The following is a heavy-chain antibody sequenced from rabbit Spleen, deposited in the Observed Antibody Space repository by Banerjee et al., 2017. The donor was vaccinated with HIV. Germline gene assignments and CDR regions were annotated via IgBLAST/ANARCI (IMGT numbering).Heavy chain of an antibody. CDR2: IVGSSSGFT. D-gene: IGHD6-1*01. CDR1: GFDFSSSYY. J-gene: IGHJ6*01. Sequence: QSLEESGGDLVKPGASLTLTCTASGFDFSSSYYMCWVRQAPGKGLEWISCIVGSSSGFTYSATWAKGRFTCSKTSSTTVTLQMTSLTVADTATYFCVRDTASSFSSYGMDLWGPGTLVTVS. V-gene: IGHV1S40*01. CDR3: VRDTASSFSSYGMDL.